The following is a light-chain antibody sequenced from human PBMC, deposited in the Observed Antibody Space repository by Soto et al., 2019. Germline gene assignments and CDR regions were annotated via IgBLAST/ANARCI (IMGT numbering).Light chain of an antibody. Sequence: EIVLTQSPGTLSLSPEERAILSCMASQSVSSSYLAWYQQKPGQAPRLLIYGASSRATGIPDRSSGSGSGTDFTLTISRLEPEDFAVYYCQQYGSSPSITFGPGT. CDR3: QQYGSSPSIT. V-gene: IGKV3-20*01. J-gene: IGKJ3*01. CDR2: GAS. CDR1: QSVSSSY.